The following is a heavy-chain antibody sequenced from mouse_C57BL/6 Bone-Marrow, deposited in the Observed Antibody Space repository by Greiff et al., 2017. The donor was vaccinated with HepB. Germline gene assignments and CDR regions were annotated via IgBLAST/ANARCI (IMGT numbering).Heavy chain of an antibody. CDR3: ARWVYLRVDY. V-gene: IGHV7-3*01. J-gene: IGHJ4*01. CDR2: IRNKANGYTT. CDR1: GFTFTDYY. Sequence: EVKLMESGGGLVQPGGSLSLSCAASGFTFTDYYMSWVRQPPGKALEWLGFIRNKANGYTTEYSASVKGRFTISRDNSQSILYLQMNALRAEDSATYYCARWVYLRVDYWGQGTSVTVSS. D-gene: IGHD1-1*01.